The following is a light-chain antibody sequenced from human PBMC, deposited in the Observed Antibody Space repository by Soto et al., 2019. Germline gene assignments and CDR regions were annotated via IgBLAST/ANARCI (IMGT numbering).Light chain of an antibody. CDR3: QQYGSSPDT. CDR2: GAS. J-gene: IGKJ2*01. CDR1: QSVSSSY. Sequence: EIVLTQSPGTLSLSPGERATLSCRASQSVSSSYLAWYQQKPGQAPRLLIYGASSRATGIPDRFSGSGSGTDFTLTISRLEPEDFAVYYCQQYGSSPDTFDQATKLEIK. V-gene: IGKV3-20*01.